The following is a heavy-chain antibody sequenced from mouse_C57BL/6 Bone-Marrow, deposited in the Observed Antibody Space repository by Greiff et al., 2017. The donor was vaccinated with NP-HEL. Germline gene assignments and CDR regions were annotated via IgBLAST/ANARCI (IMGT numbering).Heavy chain of an antibody. CDR1: GYTFTDYE. Sequence: VQLQQSGAELVRPGASVTLSCKASGYTFTDYEMHWVKQTPVHGLEWIGAIDPETGGTAYNQKFKGKAILTADKSSSTAYMELRSLTSEDSAVYYCTREDTTVVGYAMDYWGQGTSVTVSS. V-gene: IGHV1-15*01. CDR2: IDPETGGT. D-gene: IGHD1-1*01. CDR3: TREDTTVVGYAMDY. J-gene: IGHJ4*01.